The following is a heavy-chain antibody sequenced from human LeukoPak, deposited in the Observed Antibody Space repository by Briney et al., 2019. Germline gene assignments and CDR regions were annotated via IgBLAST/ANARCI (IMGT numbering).Heavy chain of an antibody. J-gene: IGHJ4*02. V-gene: IGHV4-39*01. CDR3: ARIKWFPRAIDY. CDR2: IYYSGST. CDR1: GGSISSSSYY. D-gene: IGHD3-22*01. Sequence: SETLSLTCTVSGGSISSSSYYWGWIRQPPGKGLEWIGSIYYSGSTYYNPSFKSRVTISVDTSKNQFSLKLSSVTAADTAVYYCARIKWFPRAIDYWGQGTLVTVSS.